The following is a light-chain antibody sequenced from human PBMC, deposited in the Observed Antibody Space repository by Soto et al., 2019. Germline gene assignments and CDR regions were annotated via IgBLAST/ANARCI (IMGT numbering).Light chain of an antibody. CDR3: SSFTTNNIWE. J-gene: IGLJ3*02. V-gene: IGLV2-14*01. CDR2: EVS. CDR1: SGDVGIYNY. Sequence: QSALTQPASVSGSPGQSITISCTGTSGDVGIYNYVSWYQQHPGKAPKLMIYEVSKRPSGVSNRFSGSKSGNTASLTISGLQAEDEADYYCSSFTTNNIWEFGGGTKVTVL.